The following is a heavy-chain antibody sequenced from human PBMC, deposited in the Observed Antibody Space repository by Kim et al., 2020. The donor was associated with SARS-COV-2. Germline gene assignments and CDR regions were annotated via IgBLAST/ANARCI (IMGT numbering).Heavy chain of an antibody. Sequence: GGSLRLSCTTSGFTFGDYAMAWVRQAPGKGLEWVSFIRSKTYTGTTDYAASVKGRFTISRDDSKSIAYLQMNSLKTEDTAVYYCIRARRIAVAGIRYSFDYWGQGTLLTVSS. CDR1: GFTFGDYA. CDR2: IRSKTYTGTT. J-gene: IGHJ4*02. CDR3: IRARRIAVAGIRYSFDY. V-gene: IGHV3-49*04. D-gene: IGHD6-19*01.